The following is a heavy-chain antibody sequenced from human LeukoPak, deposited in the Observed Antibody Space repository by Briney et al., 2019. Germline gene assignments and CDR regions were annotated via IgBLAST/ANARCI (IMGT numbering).Heavy chain of an antibody. CDR2: IYSGGST. D-gene: IGHD3-10*01. Sequence: GGSLRLSCAASGFTVSSNYMSWVRQAPGKGLEWVSVIYSGGSTYYADSVKGRFTISRDNSKNTLYLQMNSLRAEDTAVYYCARDRSPYYYGSGSCFDYWGQGTLVTVSS. V-gene: IGHV3-53*01. CDR1: GFTVSSNY. J-gene: IGHJ4*02. CDR3: ARDRSPYYYGSGSCFDY.